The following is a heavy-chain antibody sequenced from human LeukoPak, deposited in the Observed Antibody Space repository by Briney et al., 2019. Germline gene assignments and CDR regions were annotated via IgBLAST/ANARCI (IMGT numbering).Heavy chain of an antibody. J-gene: IGHJ4*02. CDR2: IYYSGST. CDR1: GGSISSSSYY. CDR3: ARGQRFGDLDY. Sequence: SETLSLTCTVSGGSISSSSYYWGWIRQPPGKGLEWIGSIYYSGSTYYNPSLKSRVTISVDTSKNQFSLKLSSVTAADTAVYYCARGQRFGDLDYWGQGTLVTVSS. V-gene: IGHV4-39*01. D-gene: IGHD3-10*01.